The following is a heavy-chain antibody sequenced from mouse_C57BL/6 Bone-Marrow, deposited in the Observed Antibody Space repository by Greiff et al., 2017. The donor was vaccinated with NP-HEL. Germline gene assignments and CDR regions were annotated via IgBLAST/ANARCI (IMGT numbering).Heavy chain of an antibody. CDR2: IHPNSGST. D-gene: IGHD1-1*01. J-gene: IGHJ3*01. CDR3: ARQVLLRSIAY. Sequence: QVQLQQPGAELVKPGASVKLSCKASGYTFTSYWMHWVKQRPGQGLEWIGMIHPNSGSTNYNEKFKSKATLTVDKSSSTAYMQLSSLTSEDSAVYYCARQVLLRSIAYWGQGTLVTVSA. V-gene: IGHV1-64*01. CDR1: GYTFTSYW.